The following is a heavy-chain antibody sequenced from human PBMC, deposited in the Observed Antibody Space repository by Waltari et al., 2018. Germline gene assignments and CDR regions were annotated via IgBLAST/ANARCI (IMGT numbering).Heavy chain of an antibody. J-gene: IGHJ5*02. CDR2: LIPIFGTP. V-gene: IGHV1-69*12. D-gene: IGHD1-1*01. Sequence: QVHLVQSGAAVKKPGSSVTVSCKASGGSFGRYAISWVRLAPGQGLEWMGGLIPIFGTPKYAQNFQDRVTITADESTSTVYLELSSLKSEDTALYYCARRQLGGPLDPWGQGTLVTVSS. CDR1: GGSFGRYA. CDR3: ARRQLGGPLDP.